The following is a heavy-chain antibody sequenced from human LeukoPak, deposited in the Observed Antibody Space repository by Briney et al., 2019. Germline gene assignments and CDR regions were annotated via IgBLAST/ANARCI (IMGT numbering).Heavy chain of an antibody. Sequence: ASVKVSCKASGYTFTSYYMHWVRQAPGQGLEWMGIINPSGGSTSYAQKFQGRVTMTRDTSTSTVYMELSSLRSEDTAVYYCAREYYDSSGYWVENFDYWSQGTLVTVSS. CDR2: INPSGGST. V-gene: IGHV1-46*01. D-gene: IGHD3-22*01. J-gene: IGHJ4*02. CDR3: AREYYDSSGYWVENFDY. CDR1: GYTFTSYY.